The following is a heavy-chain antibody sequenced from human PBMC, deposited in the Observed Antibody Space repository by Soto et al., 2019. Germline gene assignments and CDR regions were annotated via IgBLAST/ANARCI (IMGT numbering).Heavy chain of an antibody. CDR3: ARSGRKGGYSSGWYGGSNY. Sequence: GGSLRLSCAASGFTFSSYWMSWVRQAPGKGLEWVANIEQDGSEKYYVDSVKGRFTISRDNAKNSLYLQMNSLRAEDTAVYYCARSGRKGGYSSGWYGGSNYWGQGTLVTVSS. J-gene: IGHJ4*02. V-gene: IGHV3-7*01. D-gene: IGHD6-19*01. CDR2: IEQDGSEK. CDR1: GFTFSSYW.